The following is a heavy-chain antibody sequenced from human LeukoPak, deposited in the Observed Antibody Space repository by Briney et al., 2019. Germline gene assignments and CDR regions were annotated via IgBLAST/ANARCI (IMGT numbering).Heavy chain of an antibody. V-gene: IGHV3-23*01. CDR1: GFTFNRYA. J-gene: IGHJ5*01. CDR2: ISGTGAST. CDR3: AKAAGYYSNLFDF. Sequence: GSLRLSCAASGFTFNRYAMNWVRQAPGTGLEWVSAISGTGASTYYADSVKGRFTISRDTSKNTLYLQMNSLRAEDTAVYYCAKAAGYYSNLFDFWGQGTLVTVSS. D-gene: IGHD3-10*01.